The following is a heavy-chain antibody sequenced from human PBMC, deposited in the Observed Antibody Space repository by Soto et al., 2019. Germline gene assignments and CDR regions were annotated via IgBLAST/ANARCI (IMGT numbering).Heavy chain of an antibody. CDR2: ISSSSSYI. V-gene: IGHV3-21*01. CDR1: GFTFSCYS. J-gene: IGHJ5*02. D-gene: IGHD3-3*01. Sequence: WGSLRLSCAASGFTFSCYSMKWVRQAPGKGLEWVSSISSSSSYIYYADSVKGRFTICRDNAKNSLYLQMNSLRAEDTAVYYCARTYYDFWSGHNWFDPWGQGTLVTVSS. CDR3: ARTYYDFWSGHNWFDP.